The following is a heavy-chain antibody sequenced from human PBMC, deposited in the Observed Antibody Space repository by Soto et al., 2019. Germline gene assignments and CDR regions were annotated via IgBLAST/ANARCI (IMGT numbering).Heavy chain of an antibody. CDR1: GFTFSSYA. CDR3: ARDLFDYYDSSGFDAFDI. CDR2: ISYDGSNK. Sequence: GGSLRLSCAASGFTFSSYAMHWVRQAPGKGLEWVAVISYDGSNKYYADSVKGRFTISRDNSKNTLYLQMNSLRAEDTAVYYCARDLFDYYDSSGFDAFDIWGQGTMVTVSS. V-gene: IGHV3-30-3*01. J-gene: IGHJ3*02. D-gene: IGHD3-22*01.